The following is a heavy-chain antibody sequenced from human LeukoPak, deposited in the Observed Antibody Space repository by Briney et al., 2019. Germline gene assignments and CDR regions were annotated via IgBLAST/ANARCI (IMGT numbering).Heavy chain of an antibody. CDR3: AKDRSSSWAAEGNFDY. J-gene: IGHJ4*02. V-gene: IGHV3-74*01. CDR1: GFTFSSYW. CDR2: INSDGSST. Sequence: PEGSLRLSCAASGFTFSSYWMHWVRQAPGKGLVWVSRINSDGSSTSYADSVKGRFTISRDNAKNTLYLQMNSLRAEDTAVYYCAKDRSSSWAAEGNFDYWGQGTLVTVSS. D-gene: IGHD6-13*01.